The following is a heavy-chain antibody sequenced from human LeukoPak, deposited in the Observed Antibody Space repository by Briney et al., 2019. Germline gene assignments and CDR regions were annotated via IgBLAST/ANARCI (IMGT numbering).Heavy chain of an antibody. D-gene: IGHD3-22*01. Sequence: GGSLRLSCEASGFTFSSYAMSWVRQAPGKGLEWVSAISGSGGSTFYADSVKGRFTISRDTSKNTLYLQMNSLRVEDTAVYYCAKSRARREGSSGSIDYWGQGTLVTVSS. CDR2: ISGSGGST. J-gene: IGHJ4*02. CDR3: AKSRARREGSSGSIDY. V-gene: IGHV3-23*01. CDR1: GFTFSSYA.